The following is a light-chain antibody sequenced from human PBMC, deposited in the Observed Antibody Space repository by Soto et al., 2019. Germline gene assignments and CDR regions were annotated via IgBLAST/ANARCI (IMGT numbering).Light chain of an antibody. Sequence: QSALTQPASVSRSPGQSITISCTGTSSDVGRYNLVSWYQHHPGKAPKLMIYEVSKRPSGVSNRFSGSKSGNTASLTISGLQAEDEADYYCCSYAGSNTYVFGTGTKLTVL. CDR2: EVS. CDR1: SSDVGRYNL. V-gene: IGLV2-23*02. CDR3: CSYAGSNTYV. J-gene: IGLJ1*01.